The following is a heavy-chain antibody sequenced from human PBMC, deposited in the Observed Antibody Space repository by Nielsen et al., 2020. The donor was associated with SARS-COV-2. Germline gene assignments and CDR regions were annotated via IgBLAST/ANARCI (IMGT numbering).Heavy chain of an antibody. Sequence: GESLKISCAASGFTFSSYAMSWVRQAPGKGLEWVSAISGSGGSTYYADSVKGRFTISRDNSKNTLYLQMNSLRAEDTAVYYCAKVHYGGSYYPVNFDYWGQGTLVTVSS. V-gene: IGHV3-23*01. D-gene: IGHD1-26*01. J-gene: IGHJ4*02. CDR1: GFTFSSYA. CDR3: AKVHYGGSYYPVNFDY. CDR2: ISGSGGST.